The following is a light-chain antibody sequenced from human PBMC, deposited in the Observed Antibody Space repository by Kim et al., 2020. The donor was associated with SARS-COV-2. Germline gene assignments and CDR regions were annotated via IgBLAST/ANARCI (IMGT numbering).Light chain of an antibody. CDR1: ALPKQY. V-gene: IGLV3-25*03. CDR2: KDS. Sequence: VSPRQTARITCSGDALPKQYAYWYQQKPGQAPALVIYKDSERPSGIPERFSGSSSGTTVTLTISGVQAEDEADYYCQSADSSGTVVFGGGTQLTVL. J-gene: IGLJ2*01. CDR3: QSADSSGTVV.